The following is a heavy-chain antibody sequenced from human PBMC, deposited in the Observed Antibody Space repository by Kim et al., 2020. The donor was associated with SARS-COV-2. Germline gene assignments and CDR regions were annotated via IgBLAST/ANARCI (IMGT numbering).Heavy chain of an antibody. J-gene: IGHJ6*02. V-gene: IGHV6-1*01. CDR1: GDSVSNNVTT. Sequence: SQTLSLTCAISGDSVSNNVTTWNWIRQSPSRGLEWLGRTYYRSKWFNEYAVSVKSRITINPDTSKNQFSLQLNSVTPEDTAVYYCARRAPDIQGLDVWGQGTTVTVSS. D-gene: IGHD2-2*02. CDR3: ARRAPDIQGLDV. CDR2: TYYRSKWFN.